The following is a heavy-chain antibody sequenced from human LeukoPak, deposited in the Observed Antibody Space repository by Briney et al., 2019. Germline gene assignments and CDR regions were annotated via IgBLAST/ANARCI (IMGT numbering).Heavy chain of an antibody. CDR3: AKVRDHYYGSGVDY. Sequence: GGSLRLSCAAPGFTFDDYAMHWVRQAPGRGLEWVSGIGWNSGSIGYADSVKGRFTISRDNAKNSLYLQMNSLRAEDTALYYCAKVRDHYYGSGVDYWGQGTLVTVSS. CDR2: IGWNSGSI. J-gene: IGHJ4*02. V-gene: IGHV3-9*01. CDR1: GFTFDDYA. D-gene: IGHD3-10*01.